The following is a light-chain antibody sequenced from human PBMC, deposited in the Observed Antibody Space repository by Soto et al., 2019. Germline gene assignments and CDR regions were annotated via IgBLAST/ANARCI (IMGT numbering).Light chain of an antibody. CDR2: GAI. CDR1: SSDVGSSDL. J-gene: IGLJ1*01. CDR3: CSYASTSPYV. Sequence: QSVLTQPASVSGSPGQSITISCIGTSSDVGSSDLVSWYQQHPDTAPKLLIYGAIKRPSGVSTRFSGSKSGNTASLTISGLQAEDEADYYCCSYASTSPYVFGTGTRSPS. V-gene: IGLV2-23*01.